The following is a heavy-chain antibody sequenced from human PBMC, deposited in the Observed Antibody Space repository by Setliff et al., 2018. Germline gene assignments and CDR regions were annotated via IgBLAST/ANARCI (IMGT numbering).Heavy chain of an antibody. CDR3: ASDIHNDYDYFDY. V-gene: IGHV3-73*01. D-gene: IGHD4-17*01. J-gene: IGHJ4*02. CDR2: VRSRINNFAT. Sequence: QPGGSLRLSCAASGFTFSRSAIHWVRQASGKGLEWVGRVRSRINNFATAYDASVKGRFIISRDDSKNTAYLQMNSLKTEDTAVYYCASDIHNDYDYFDYWGQGSQVTVSS. CDR1: GFTFSRSA.